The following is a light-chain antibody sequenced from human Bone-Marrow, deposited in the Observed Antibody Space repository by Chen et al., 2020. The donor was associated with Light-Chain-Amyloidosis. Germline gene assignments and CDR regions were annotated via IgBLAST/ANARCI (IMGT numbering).Light chain of an antibody. CDR3: QSCQGSSQVV. J-gene: IGLJ3*02. CDR2: EDD. V-gene: IGLV6-57*01. CDR1: SGSIATNY. Sequence: NFMLTQPHSVSESPGKTVIISCTRSSGSIATNYVQWYQQRPGSSPTTVIYEDDQRPSGVPDRFSGSIDRSSNSASLTVAGLKTEDEADYSSQSCQGSSQVVFGGGTKLTVL.